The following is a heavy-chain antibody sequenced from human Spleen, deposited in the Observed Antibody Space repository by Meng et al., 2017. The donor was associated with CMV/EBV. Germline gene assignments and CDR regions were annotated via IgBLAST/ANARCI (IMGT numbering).Heavy chain of an antibody. V-gene: IGHV3-72*01. D-gene: IGHD6-25*01. Sequence: GESLKISCATSGFTFSDHHMDWVRQAPGGGLEWVGQIKKRADSYTTHYAASMRGRFTISRDDSRHSVYLQMKSLRTEDSAVYYCADLGAAFGMDVWGQGTTVTVSS. CDR2: IKKRADSYTT. J-gene: IGHJ6*02. CDR1: GFTFSDHH. CDR3: ADLGAAFGMDV.